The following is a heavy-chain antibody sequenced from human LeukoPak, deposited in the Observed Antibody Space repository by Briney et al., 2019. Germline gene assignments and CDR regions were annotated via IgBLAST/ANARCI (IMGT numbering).Heavy chain of an antibody. V-gene: IGHV4-31*03. D-gene: IGHD3-22*01. CDR1: GGSLSSGVYY. CDR3: ASDYYDSSGYTYYFDY. J-gene: IGHJ4*02. Sequence: PSQTLSLTRTVSGGSLSSGVYYWSWIRQHPGKGLVWIGYIYCSWSTYYKTSLKSRVTILVDTSKYQLSLKLSSVTAADTAVYYCASDYYDSSGYTYYFDYWGQGTLVTVSS. CDR2: IYCSWST.